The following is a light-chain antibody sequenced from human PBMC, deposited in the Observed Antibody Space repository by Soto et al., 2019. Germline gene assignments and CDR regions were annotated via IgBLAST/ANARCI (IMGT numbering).Light chain of an antibody. CDR2: GVT. Sequence: QSVLTQPASVSGSPGQSITISCTGTSSDIGHYDYVSWYQQHPGRAPRLLIHGVTTRASGISDRFSASKSGLTASLTISGLQPEDEADYYCSSFTSNRIYVFGPGTKVTVL. CDR3: SSFTSNRIYV. V-gene: IGLV2-14*03. CDR1: SSDIGHYDY. J-gene: IGLJ1*01.